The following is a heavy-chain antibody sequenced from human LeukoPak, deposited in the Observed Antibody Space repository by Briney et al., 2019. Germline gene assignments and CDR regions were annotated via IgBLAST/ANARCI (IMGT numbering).Heavy chain of an antibody. Sequence: SSETLSLTCTVSGGSISSSPYYWAWIRQPPGRGLEWIGSIYYRGNTYHNPSLKSRVTISVDTSKNQFSLSVIPVTAADTAVYFCARPTTGPATQGYDSWGQGILVTVAS. D-gene: IGHD1-1*01. CDR3: ARPTTGPATQGYDS. CDR1: GGSISSSPYY. J-gene: IGHJ4*02. V-gene: IGHV4-39*01. CDR2: IYYRGNT.